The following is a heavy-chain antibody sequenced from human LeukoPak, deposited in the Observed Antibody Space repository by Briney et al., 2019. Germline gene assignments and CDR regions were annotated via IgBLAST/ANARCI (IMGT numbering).Heavy chain of an antibody. CDR1: GFTFSNYA. CDR3: AKGTDIVATRSSVDY. D-gene: IGHD5-12*01. V-gene: IGHV3-23*01. J-gene: IGHJ4*02. Sequence: GGSLRLSCAASGFTFSNYAMNWVRQAPGKGLEWVSAISGSGGSTYFADSVKGRFTISRDNSKNTLYLQMNSLRAEDTAVYYCAKGTDIVATRSSVDYWGQGTLVTVSS. CDR2: ISGSGGST.